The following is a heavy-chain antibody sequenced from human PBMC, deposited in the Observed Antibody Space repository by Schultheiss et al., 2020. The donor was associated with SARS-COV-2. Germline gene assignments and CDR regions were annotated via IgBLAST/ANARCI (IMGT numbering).Heavy chain of an antibody. Sequence: SETLSLTCTVSGGSISSGGYYWSWIRQHPGKGLEWIGYIYYSGSTNYNPSLKSRVTISVDTSKNQFSLKLSSVTAADTAVYYCARGVSEGGVYVWGSYRSYGMDVWGQGTTVTVSS. CDR3: ARGVSEGGVYVWGSYRSYGMDV. CDR2: IYYSGST. J-gene: IGHJ6*02. CDR1: GGSISSGGYY. D-gene: IGHD3-16*02. V-gene: IGHV4-61*08.